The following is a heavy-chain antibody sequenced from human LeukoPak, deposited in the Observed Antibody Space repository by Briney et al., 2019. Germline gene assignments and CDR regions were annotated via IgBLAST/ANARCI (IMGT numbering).Heavy chain of an antibody. J-gene: IGHJ4*02. D-gene: IGHD4-17*01. CDR3: ARYTTVTTRFDY. Sequence: PSETLSLTCTVSGGTISSSSYYWGWIRQPPGKGLEWIGSIYYSGSTYYNPSLNSRVTISVDTSKNQFSRKLSSVTAADTAVYYCARYTTVTTRFDYWGQGTLVTVSS. CDR1: GGTISSSSYY. CDR2: IYYSGST. V-gene: IGHV4-39*07.